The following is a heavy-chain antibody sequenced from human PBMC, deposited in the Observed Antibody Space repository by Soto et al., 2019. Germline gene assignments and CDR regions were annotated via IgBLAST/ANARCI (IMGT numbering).Heavy chain of an antibody. J-gene: IGHJ4*02. Sequence: QVQLQESGPGLVKPSGTLSLTCAVSGGSISSSNWWSWVRQPPGKGLEWIGEIYHSGSTNYNPSLKSRVTIAVDKSKNQFSLKLSSVTAADTAVYYCATRIRYYYDSSGYPINWGQGTLVTVSS. CDR3: ATRIRYYYDSSGYPIN. CDR1: GGSISSSNW. CDR2: IYHSGST. D-gene: IGHD3-22*01. V-gene: IGHV4-4*02.